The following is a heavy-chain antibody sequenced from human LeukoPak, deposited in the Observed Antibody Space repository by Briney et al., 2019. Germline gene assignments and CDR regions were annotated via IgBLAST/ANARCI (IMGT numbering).Heavy chain of an antibody. CDR3: ARGPAFDY. V-gene: IGHV4-34*01. CDR1: GGSFSGYY. J-gene: IGHJ4*02. Sequence: SETLSLTCAVYGGSFSGYYWSWIRQPPGKGLEWIGEINHSGSTNYNLSLKSRVTISVDTSKNQFSLKLSSVTAADTAVYYCARGPAFDYWGQGTLVTVSS. CDR2: INHSGST.